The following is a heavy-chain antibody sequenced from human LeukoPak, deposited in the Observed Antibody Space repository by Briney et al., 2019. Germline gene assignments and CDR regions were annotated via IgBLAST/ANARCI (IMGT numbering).Heavy chain of an antibody. CDR1: GGSIITSDYY. J-gene: IGHJ4*02. D-gene: IGHD3-10*01. V-gene: IGHV4-39*01. CDR3: ARGQGWFGELRGYFDY. CDR2: MYYSGST. Sequence: SETLSLTCSVSGGSIITSDYYWGWIRQPPGKELEWIGSMYYSGSTYYSPSLRSRVTISVDTSKNQFFLKLNSVTAADTAVYFCARGQGWFGELRGYFDYWGQGTLVTVSS.